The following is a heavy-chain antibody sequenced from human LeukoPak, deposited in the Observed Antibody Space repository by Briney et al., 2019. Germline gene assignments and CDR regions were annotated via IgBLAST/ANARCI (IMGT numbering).Heavy chain of an antibody. CDR3: ATLGEDNTDTPFDY. Sequence: ASVKVSCKTSGYTFIDYYIHWIRQAPGQGLEWMGRINPSTGGTDFAQKFQGKVSMTRDTSISTAYMELSRLGSDDTAVYYCATLGEDNTDTPFDYWGREPWSPSPQ. D-gene: IGHD3-16*01. CDR1: GYTFIDYY. J-gene: IGHJ4*02. V-gene: IGHV1-2*06. CDR2: INPSTGGT.